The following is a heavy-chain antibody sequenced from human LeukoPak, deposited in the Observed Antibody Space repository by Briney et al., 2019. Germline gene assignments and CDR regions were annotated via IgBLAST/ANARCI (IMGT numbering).Heavy chain of an antibody. CDR2: ISGSGGST. J-gene: IGHJ3*02. Sequence: GGSLRLSCAASGFTFSSNAISWVRQAPGKGLEWVSAISGSGGSTYYADSVKGRFTISRDNSKNTLYLQMNSLRAEDTAVYYCAKGDSSGYYFGNDAFDIWGQGTMVTVSS. V-gene: IGHV3-23*01. CDR3: AKGDSSGYYFGNDAFDI. D-gene: IGHD3-22*01. CDR1: GFTFSSNA.